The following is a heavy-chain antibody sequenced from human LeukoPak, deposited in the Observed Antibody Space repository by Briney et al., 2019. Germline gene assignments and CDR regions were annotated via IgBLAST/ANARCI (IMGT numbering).Heavy chain of an antibody. CDR3: AKDPVSDWGAFDI. CDR1: GFTFSSYA. Sequence: GGSLRPSCAASGFTFSSYAMSWVRQAPGKGLEWVSAISGNGGSTYYADSVKGRFTISRDNSKSTLYLQMNSLRAEDTAVYYCAKDPVSDWGAFDIWGQGTMVTVSS. J-gene: IGHJ3*02. CDR2: ISGNGGST. V-gene: IGHV3-23*01. D-gene: IGHD2-21*02.